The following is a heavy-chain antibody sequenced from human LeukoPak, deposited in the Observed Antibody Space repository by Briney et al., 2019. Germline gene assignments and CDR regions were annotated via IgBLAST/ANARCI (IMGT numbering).Heavy chain of an antibody. CDR3: AKDLSSSANNWFDP. J-gene: IGHJ5*02. CDR2: IRYDGSNK. Sequence: GGSLRLSCAASGFTFSSYGMHWVRQAPGKGLEWVAFIRYDGSNKYYADSVKGRFTISRDNSKNTLCLQMNSLRAEDTAVYYYAKDLSSSANNWFDPWGQGTLVTVSS. D-gene: IGHD6-13*01. V-gene: IGHV3-30*02. CDR1: GFTFSSYG.